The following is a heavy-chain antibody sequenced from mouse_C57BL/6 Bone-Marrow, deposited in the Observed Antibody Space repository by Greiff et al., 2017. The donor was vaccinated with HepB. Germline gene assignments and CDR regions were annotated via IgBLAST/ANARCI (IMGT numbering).Heavy chain of an antibody. J-gene: IGHJ3*01. Sequence: SAAGIDFSRYWMSWVRRAPGKGLEWIGEINPDSSTINYAPSLKDKFIISRDNAKNTLYLQMSKGRSEDTALYYCAREDLWPPGGFAYWGQGTLVTVSA. CDR2: INPDSSTI. CDR1: GIDFSRYW. V-gene: IGHV4-1*01. CDR3: AREDLWPPGGFAY. D-gene: IGHD1-1*02.